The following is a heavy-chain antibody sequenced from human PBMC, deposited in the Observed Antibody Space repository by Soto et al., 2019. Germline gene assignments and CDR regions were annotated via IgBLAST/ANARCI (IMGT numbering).Heavy chain of an antibody. J-gene: IGHJ5*02. CDR2: MNPNSGNT. V-gene: IGHV1-8*01. Sequence: QVQLVQSGAEVKKPGASLKVSCKASGYTFTSYDINWVRQATGQGLEWMGWMNPNSGNTGYAQKFQGRVTMTRNTSISTAYMELSSLRSEDTAVYYCARGRGILTGYQDNNWFDPWGQGTLVTVSS. CDR1: GYTFTSYD. CDR3: ARGRGILTGYQDNNWFDP. D-gene: IGHD3-9*01.